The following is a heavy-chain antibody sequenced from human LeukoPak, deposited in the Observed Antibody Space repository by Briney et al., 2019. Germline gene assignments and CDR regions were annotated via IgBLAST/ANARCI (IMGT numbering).Heavy chain of an antibody. Sequence: PSETLSLTCTVSGGSISSYYWSWIRQPAGKDLEWIGLIYTSGSTNYNPSLKSRVTMSVDTSKNQFSLKLSSVTAADTAVYYRARGYRGQWLVPLHFDYWGQGTLVTVSS. CDR2: IYTSGST. CDR3: ARGYRGQWLVPLHFDY. J-gene: IGHJ4*02. CDR1: GGSISSYY. V-gene: IGHV4-4*07. D-gene: IGHD6-19*01.